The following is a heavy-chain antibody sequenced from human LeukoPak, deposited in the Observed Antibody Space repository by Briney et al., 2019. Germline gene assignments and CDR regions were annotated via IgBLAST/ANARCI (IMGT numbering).Heavy chain of an antibody. Sequence: GGSLRLSCAASGFTFRNYGMHWVRQAPGKGLEWVAFIRYDGSNKYYADSVKGRFTISRDNSKNTLYLQMNSLRAEDTAVYYCAKDYSDYYDSLYYFDYWGQGTLVTVSS. CDR3: AKDYSDYYDSLYYFDY. D-gene: IGHD3-22*01. V-gene: IGHV3-30*02. J-gene: IGHJ4*02. CDR1: GFTFRNYG. CDR2: IRYDGSNK.